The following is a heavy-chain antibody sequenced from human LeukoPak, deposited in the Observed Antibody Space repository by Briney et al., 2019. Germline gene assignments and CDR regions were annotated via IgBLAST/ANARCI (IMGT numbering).Heavy chain of an antibody. CDR3: AIAARRGDFDY. Sequence: GSLRLSCAASGFTFDDYGMSWVRQAPGKGLEWVSGINWNGGSTGYADSVKGRFTISRDNAKNSLYLQMSSLRAEDTALYYCAIAARRGDFDYWGQGTLVTVFS. V-gene: IGHV3-20*04. CDR2: INWNGGST. J-gene: IGHJ4*02. D-gene: IGHD6-6*01. CDR1: GFTFDDYG.